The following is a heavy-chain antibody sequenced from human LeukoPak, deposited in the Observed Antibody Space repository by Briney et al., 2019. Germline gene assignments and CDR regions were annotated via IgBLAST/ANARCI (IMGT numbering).Heavy chain of an antibody. V-gene: IGHV3-74*03. Sequence: GGSLRLSCAASGFTFSTYWMHWVRQAPGKGLVWVARIRPEGATTAYADSVKGRFTISRDNAKNALFLQMNSLSAEDTAVYYCARDLDWILFDYWGQGTLVTVSS. D-gene: IGHD3-9*01. CDR3: ARDLDWILFDY. CDR1: GFTFSTYW. J-gene: IGHJ4*02. CDR2: IRPEGATT.